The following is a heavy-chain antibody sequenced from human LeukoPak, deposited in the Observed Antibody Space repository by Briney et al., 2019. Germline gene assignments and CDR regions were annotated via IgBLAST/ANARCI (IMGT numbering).Heavy chain of an antibody. Sequence: GGSLRLSCAASGFTFSSYWMHWVRQAPGKGLGWVSRINSDGSSTTYGDSVKGRFTISRDNAKNTLYMYIHSLRAEDTAVYYCAREYYDSSGSPYFDYWGQGTLVTVSS. CDR1: GFTFSSYW. CDR2: INSDGSST. V-gene: IGHV3-74*01. D-gene: IGHD3-22*01. J-gene: IGHJ4*02. CDR3: AREYYDSSGSPYFDY.